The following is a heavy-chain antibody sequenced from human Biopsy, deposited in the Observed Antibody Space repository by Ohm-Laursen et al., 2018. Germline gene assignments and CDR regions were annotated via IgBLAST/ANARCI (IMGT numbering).Heavy chain of an antibody. CDR2: ISAYNGDT. V-gene: IGHV1-18*01. J-gene: IGHJ4*02. Sequence: ASVKVSCKASGYTFVSYGITWVRQAPGQGLEWMGWISAYNGDTKYAQKVQGRVTLTTDTSTSTAYMELRSLKSDDTAVYYCARDHETMITGGGYWGQGTLVTVSS. D-gene: IGHD3-16*01. CDR1: GYTFVSYG. CDR3: ARDHETMITGGGY.